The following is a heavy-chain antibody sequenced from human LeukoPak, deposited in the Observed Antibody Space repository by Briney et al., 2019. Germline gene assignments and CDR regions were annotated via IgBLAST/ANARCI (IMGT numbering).Heavy chain of an antibody. CDR3: ARADVGPFDP. D-gene: IGHD3-10*02. V-gene: IGHV3-48*03. CDR1: AFTLSHYE. Sequence: GGSLRLSCIGSAFTLSHYEMNWVRQAPGKGLEWVSYISSSGGTIYYADSVKGRFTISRDNAKNSLYLQVNSLRAEDTAVYYCARADVGPFDPWGQGTLVTVSS. CDR2: ISSSGGTI. J-gene: IGHJ5*02.